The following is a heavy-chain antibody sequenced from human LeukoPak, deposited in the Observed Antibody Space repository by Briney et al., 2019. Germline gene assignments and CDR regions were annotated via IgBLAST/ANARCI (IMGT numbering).Heavy chain of an antibody. CDR3: AKDCAREGGYDCFDY. Sequence: TGGSLRLSCAASGFTFSSYAMSWVRQAPGKELEWVSAISGSGGSTYYADSVKGRFTIPRDNSKNTLYLQMNSLRAEDTAVYYCAKDCAREGGYDCFDYWGQGTLVTVSS. D-gene: IGHD5-12*01. CDR2: ISGSGGST. J-gene: IGHJ4*02. V-gene: IGHV3-23*01. CDR1: GFTFSSYA.